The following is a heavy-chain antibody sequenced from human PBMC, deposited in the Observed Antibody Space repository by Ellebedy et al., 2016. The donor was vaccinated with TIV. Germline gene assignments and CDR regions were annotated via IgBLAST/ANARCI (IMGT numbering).Heavy chain of an antibody. J-gene: IGHJ5*02. Sequence: PGGSLRLSCAASGFTFSSYWMHWVRQAPGKGLVWVSRINSDGSSTSYADSVKGRFTISRDNAKNTLYLQMNSLRAEDTAVYYCARVGSYYDFWSGYFVGYNWFDPWGRGTLVTVSS. D-gene: IGHD3-3*01. CDR1: GFTFSSYW. CDR2: INSDGSST. V-gene: IGHV3-74*01. CDR3: ARVGSYYDFWSGYFVGYNWFDP.